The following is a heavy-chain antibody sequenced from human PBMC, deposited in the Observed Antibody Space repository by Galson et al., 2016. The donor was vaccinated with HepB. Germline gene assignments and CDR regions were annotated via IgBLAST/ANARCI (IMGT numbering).Heavy chain of an antibody. CDR2: IDRYGGTT. D-gene: IGHD3-3*01. Sequence: SLRLSCAASGFFFSGRAMSWVRQAPGKGLEWVSGIDRYGGTTGYAASVKGRFTISRDNSKNTLYLQMNSLRTEDTAVYYCARDDDSGGRGSPDYWGQGTLVTVSS. V-gene: IGHV3-23*01. CDR1: GFFFSGRA. CDR3: ARDDDSGGRGSPDY. J-gene: IGHJ4*02.